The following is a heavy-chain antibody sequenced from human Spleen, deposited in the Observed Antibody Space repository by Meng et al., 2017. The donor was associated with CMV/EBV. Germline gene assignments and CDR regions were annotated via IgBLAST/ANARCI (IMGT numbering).Heavy chain of an antibody. J-gene: IGHJ2*01. Sequence: SRSTFSNYWMHWVRQAPGKGLVWVSRIDSDGSNTSYADSVKGRFTISRDNAKNTLFLQMNSLRAEDTAVYYCARSGKGNWNYWYVDLWGRGTLVTVSS. CDR1: RSTFSNYW. CDR2: IDSDGSNT. V-gene: IGHV3-74*01. D-gene: IGHD1-20*01. CDR3: ARSGKGNWNYWYVDL.